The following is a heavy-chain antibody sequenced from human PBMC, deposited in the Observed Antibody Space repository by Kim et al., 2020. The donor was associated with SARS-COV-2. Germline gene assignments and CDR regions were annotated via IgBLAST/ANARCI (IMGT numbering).Heavy chain of an antibody. CDR1: GYTFTSYG. Sequence: ASVKVSCKASGYTFTSYGISWVRQAPGQGLEWMGWISAYNGNTNYAQKLQGRVTMTTDTSTSTAYMELRSLRSDDTAVYYCARDLSRSPCGGDCYFPFDYWGQGTLVTVSS. V-gene: IGHV1-18*01. CDR3: ARDLSRSPCGGDCYFPFDY. D-gene: IGHD2-21*02. J-gene: IGHJ4*02. CDR2: ISAYNGNT.